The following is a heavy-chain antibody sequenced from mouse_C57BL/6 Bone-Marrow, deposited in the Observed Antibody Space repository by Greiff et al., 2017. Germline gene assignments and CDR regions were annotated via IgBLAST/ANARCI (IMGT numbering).Heavy chain of an antibody. CDR3: ARGGLVDYFDY. CDR1: GYTFTSYW. V-gene: IGHV1-64*01. Sequence: QVQLPQPGAALVKPGASVTLSCKASGYTFTSYWMPWVKQRPGQGLEWIGMIHPNSGSTNYNEKFKSKATLTVDKSSSTAYMQLSSLTSEDSAVYYCARGGLVDYFDYWGQGTTRTVAS. J-gene: IGHJ2*01. CDR2: IHPNSGST. D-gene: IGHD3-3*01.